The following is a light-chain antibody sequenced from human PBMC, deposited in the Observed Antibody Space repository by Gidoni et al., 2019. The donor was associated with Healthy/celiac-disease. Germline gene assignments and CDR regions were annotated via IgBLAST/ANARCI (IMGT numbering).Light chain of an antibody. CDR2: GNS. Sequence: QSVLTQPPSVSGAPGQRVTISCTGSSSNIGAGYDVHWYQQLPGTAPKLLIYGNSNRPSGVPDRFSGSKSGTSASLAITGLQAEDEADYYCQSYDSSLSAFYWVFGGGTKLTVL. CDR3: QSYDSSLSAFYWV. V-gene: IGLV1-40*01. CDR1: SSNIGAGYD. J-gene: IGLJ3*02.